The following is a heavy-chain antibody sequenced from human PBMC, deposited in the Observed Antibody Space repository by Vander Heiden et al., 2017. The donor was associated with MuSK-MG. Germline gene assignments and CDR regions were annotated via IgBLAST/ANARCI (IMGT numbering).Heavy chain of an antibody. Sequence: EVQLVESGGGLVQPGGSLRLSCAASGFTFSSYSMNWVRQAPGKGLEWVAYISSSSSTIYYADSVKGRFTISRDNAKNSLYLQMNSLRAEDTGVYYCARVTVTFDYWGQGTLGTVS. CDR3: ARVTVTFDY. V-gene: IGHV3-48*01. CDR1: GFTFSSYS. CDR2: ISSSSSTI. J-gene: IGHJ4*02. D-gene: IGHD4-4*01.